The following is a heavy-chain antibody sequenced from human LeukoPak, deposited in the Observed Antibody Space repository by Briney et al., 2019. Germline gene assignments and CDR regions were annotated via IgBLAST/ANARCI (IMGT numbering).Heavy chain of an antibody. CDR1: GFTFSDYY. CDR3: AREREWFGALDAFDI. Sequence: GGSLRLSCAASGFTFSDYYMSWIRQAPGKGLEWVSYISSSGSTIYYADSVKGRFTISRDNAKNSLYLQMNSLRAEDTAVYYCAREREWFGALDAFDIWGQGTMVTVSS. CDR2: ISSSGSTI. V-gene: IGHV3-11*04. D-gene: IGHD3-10*01. J-gene: IGHJ3*02.